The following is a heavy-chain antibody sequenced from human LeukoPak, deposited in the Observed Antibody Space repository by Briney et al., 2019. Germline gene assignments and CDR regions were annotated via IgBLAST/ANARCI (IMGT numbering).Heavy chain of an antibody. CDR2: ISNGGSV. CDR3: AKDRASAGVSGLFHS. V-gene: IGHV3-30*18. J-gene: IGHJ4*02. Sequence: PGGSLRLSCAASGFTFTSSAIHWVRQAPGKGLEWVAVISNGGSVYADSVKGRFTVTRDNSKNTVHLQMNSLRTDDTALYYCAKDRASAGVSGLFHSCGQGTLVTASS. CDR1: GFTFTSSA. D-gene: IGHD5/OR15-5a*01.